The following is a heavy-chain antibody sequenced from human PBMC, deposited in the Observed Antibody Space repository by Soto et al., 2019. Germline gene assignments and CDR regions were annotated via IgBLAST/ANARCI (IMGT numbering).Heavy chain of an antibody. CDR1: GGSINRGAYF. CDR2: ISYTGAT. D-gene: IGHD2-15*01. J-gene: IGHJ4*02. Sequence: QVHLQESGPGQVRPSQTLSLSCSVSGGSINRGAYFWTWIRQFPGKGLGWIAYISYTGATYYNPSLKSRVTILADTSKNQFSLKLNSVTSADTAVYYCARGGPVSVSPAWQLLGYFDYWGQGTLVTVSS. V-gene: IGHV4-31*03. CDR3: ARGGPVSVSPAWQLLGYFDY.